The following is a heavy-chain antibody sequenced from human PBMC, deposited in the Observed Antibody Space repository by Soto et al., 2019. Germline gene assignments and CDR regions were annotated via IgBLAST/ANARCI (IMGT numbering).Heavy chain of an antibody. V-gene: IGHV4-31*03. J-gene: IGHJ6*03. CDR1: GGSLSSGGYY. D-gene: IGHD3-9*01. Sequence: SETLSLTCTVSGGSLSSGGYYWSWIRQHPGKGLEWIGYIYYSGSTYYNPSLKSRVTISVDTSKNQFSLKLSSVTAADTAVYYCASGRDYDILTGYYYYMDVWGKGTTVTVSS. CDR2: IYYSGST. CDR3: ASGRDYDILTGYYYYMDV.